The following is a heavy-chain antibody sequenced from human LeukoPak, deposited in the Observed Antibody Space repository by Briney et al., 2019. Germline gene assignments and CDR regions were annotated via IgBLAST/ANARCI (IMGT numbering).Heavy chain of an antibody. V-gene: IGHV4-34*01. CDR2: IYHGRST. J-gene: IGHJ4*02. Sequence: SATLSLTCAVYGGSLSGYYWSWIRQPPGKGLEWIGEIYHGRSTTYNPSLKSRVTISVDTSKNQFSLELSSVTAADTAVYYCARGPWEYSSGDCWGQGTLVTVSS. D-gene: IGHD6-19*01. CDR1: GGSLSGYY. CDR3: ARGPWEYSSGDC.